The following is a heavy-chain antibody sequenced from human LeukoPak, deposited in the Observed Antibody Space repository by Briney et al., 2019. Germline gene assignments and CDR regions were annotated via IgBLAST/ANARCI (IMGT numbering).Heavy chain of an antibody. CDR3: VRQPYLGGAYYFDF. CDR2: IFHTGSV. CDR1: GGSISGYY. Sequence: PSETLSLTCTVSGGSISGYYWSWIRQPPGKGLEWIGYIFHTGSVNYHPSLKSRVTMPVDTSKNQFSLNLYSMTAADTAVYYCVRQPYLGGAYYFDFWGQGTLVSVSS. V-gene: IGHV4-59*08. J-gene: IGHJ4*02. D-gene: IGHD2-21*01.